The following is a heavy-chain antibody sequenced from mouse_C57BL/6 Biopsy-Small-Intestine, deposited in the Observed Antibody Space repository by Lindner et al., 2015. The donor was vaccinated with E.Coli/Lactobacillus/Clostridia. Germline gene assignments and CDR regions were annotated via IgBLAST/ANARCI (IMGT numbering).Heavy chain of an antibody. CDR2: ISSGSSTI. Sequence: VQLQESGGGLVKPGGSLKLSCAASGFTFSDYGMHWVRQAPEKGLEWVAYISSGSSTIYYADTVKGRFTISRDNAKNTLFLQMTSLRSEDTAMYYCARPGGYYAWFAYWGQGTSVTVSS. CDR1: GFTFSDYG. CDR3: ARPGGYYAWFAY. D-gene: IGHD2-3*01. V-gene: IGHV5-17*01. J-gene: IGHJ4*01.